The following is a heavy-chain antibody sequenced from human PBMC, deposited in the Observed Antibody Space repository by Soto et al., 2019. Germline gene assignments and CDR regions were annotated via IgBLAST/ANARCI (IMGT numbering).Heavy chain of an antibody. Sequence: QVQLVQSGAEVKKPGASVKVSCKASGYTFTSYGISWVRQAPGQGLEWMGWISAYNGNTNYAQKLQGRVTMTTDTSTSTAYMELRSLRSDDTAVYYCASDPVRHCSGGSCYSYYWGQGTLVTVSS. J-gene: IGHJ4*02. CDR2: ISAYNGNT. V-gene: IGHV1-18*01. CDR3: ASDPVRHCSGGSCYSYY. CDR1: GYTFTSYG. D-gene: IGHD2-15*01.